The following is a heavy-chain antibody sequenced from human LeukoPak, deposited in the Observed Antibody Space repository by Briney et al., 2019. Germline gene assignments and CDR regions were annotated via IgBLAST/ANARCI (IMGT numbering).Heavy chain of an antibody. V-gene: IGHV1-18*01. CDR2: ISAYNGNI. Sequence: ASVKVSCKTSGYTFTSYGITWVRQAPGKGLEWMGWISAYNGNIDYAQNLQGRVTMTTDTSTSTAYMELRSLRSDDTAVYYCTIVTHCTGGTCYSYDQWGQGTMVAVSS. D-gene: IGHD2-15*01. CDR3: TIVTHCTGGTCYSYDQ. J-gene: IGHJ4*02. CDR1: GYTFTSYG.